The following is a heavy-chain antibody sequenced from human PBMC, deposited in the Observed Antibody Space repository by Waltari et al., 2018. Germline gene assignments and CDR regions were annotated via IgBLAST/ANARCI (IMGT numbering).Heavy chain of an antibody. J-gene: IGHJ4*02. CDR2: IYTSGST. D-gene: IGHD6-19*01. V-gene: IGHV4-61*09. Sequence: QVQLQESGPGLVKPSQTLSLTCTVSGGSLSSASYYWSWLRQPAGKGLEWIGYIYTSGSTNYNPSLKSRVTISVDTSKNQFSLKLSSVTAADTAVYYCAMRIAVAGTVDYWGQGTLVTVSS. CDR3: AMRIAVAGTVDY. CDR1: GGSLSSASYY.